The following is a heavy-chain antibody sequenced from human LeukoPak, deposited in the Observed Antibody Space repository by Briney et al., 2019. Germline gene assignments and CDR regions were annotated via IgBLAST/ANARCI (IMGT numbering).Heavy chain of an antibody. J-gene: IGHJ5*02. Sequence: SETLSLTCTVSGGSISSSSYYWGWIRQPPGKGLEWIGSIYYSGSTYYNPSLKSRVTISVDTSKNQFSPNLNSVTGADTAVYYCVRQVPAPGNWFDPWGQGTLVIVSS. CDR2: IYYSGST. D-gene: IGHD2-2*01. CDR3: VRQVPAPGNWFDP. CDR1: GGSISSSSYY. V-gene: IGHV4-39*07.